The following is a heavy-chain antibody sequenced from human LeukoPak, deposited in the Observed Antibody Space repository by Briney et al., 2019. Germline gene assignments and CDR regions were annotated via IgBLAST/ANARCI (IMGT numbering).Heavy chain of an antibody. V-gene: IGHV3-30*18. D-gene: IGHD2-15*01. J-gene: IGHJ4*02. CDR1: GFTFSRYG. Sequence: PGGSLRLSCATSGFTFSRYGMHWVRQAPGKGLEWVAVISYDGTNKYYADSVKGRFTISRDNSKNTLYLQMNSLRTDDTAVYYCAKFWTGVAATPAYWGQGTLVTVSP. CDR3: AKFWTGVAATPAY. CDR2: ISYDGTNK.